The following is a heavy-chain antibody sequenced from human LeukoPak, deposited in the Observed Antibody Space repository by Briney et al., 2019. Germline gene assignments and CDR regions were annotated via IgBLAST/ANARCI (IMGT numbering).Heavy chain of an antibody. J-gene: IGHJ4*02. CDR3: ARRHISSGWSFDY. D-gene: IGHD6-19*01. V-gene: IGHV4-4*07. CDR1: GGSISNYH. Sequence: PSETLSLTCTVSGGSISNYHWSWIRQPAGKGLEWIGQIHTSVSTNYNPPLKSRVTVSIDTPENQLSLTIRSVTAADTAIYYCARRHISSGWSFDYWGQGTLVSASS. CDR2: IHTSVST.